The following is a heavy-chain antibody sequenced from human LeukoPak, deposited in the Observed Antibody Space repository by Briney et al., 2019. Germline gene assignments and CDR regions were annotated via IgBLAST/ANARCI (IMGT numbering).Heavy chain of an antibody. CDR1: GGSISGYY. D-gene: IGHD3-10*01. V-gene: IGHV4-59*01. Sequence: PSETLSLTCTVSGGSISGYYWSWIRQPPGKGLEWIGYIYYSGSTNSNPSLKSRVTISVDTSKNQFSLKLSSVTAADTAVYYCARSALRGVDYWGQGTLVTVSS. CDR2: IYYSGST. J-gene: IGHJ4*02. CDR3: ARSALRGVDY.